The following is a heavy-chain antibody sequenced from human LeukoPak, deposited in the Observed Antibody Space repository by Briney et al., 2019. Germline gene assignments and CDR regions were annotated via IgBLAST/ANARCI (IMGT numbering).Heavy chain of an antibody. CDR3: AKALSLWNDVLFFDY. CDR2: IRGTGGTT. CDR1: GFTFSDYA. Sequence: GGSLRLSCAASGFTFSDYALIWVRQAPGKGLEWISAIRGTGGTTYYADSEKGRCAISRDNSRNTVYLQMNSLRAEDTAVYYCAKALSLWNDVLFFDYWGQGTLVTVSS. V-gene: IGHV3-23*01. J-gene: IGHJ4*02. D-gene: IGHD1-1*01.